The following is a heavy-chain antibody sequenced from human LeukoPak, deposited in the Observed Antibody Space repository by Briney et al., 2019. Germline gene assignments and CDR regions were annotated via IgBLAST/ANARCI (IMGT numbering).Heavy chain of an antibody. V-gene: IGHV3-74*01. J-gene: IGHJ4*02. CDR2: INSDGSST. D-gene: IGHD6-19*01. CDR3: ARDGSSGWRGSDY. Sequence: GGSLRLSXAASGFTFSSYWMHWVRQAPGKGLVWVSRINSDGSSTSYADSVKGRFTISRDNAKNTLYLQMNSLRAEDTAVYYCARDGSSGWRGSDYWGQGTLVTVSS. CDR1: GFTFSSYW.